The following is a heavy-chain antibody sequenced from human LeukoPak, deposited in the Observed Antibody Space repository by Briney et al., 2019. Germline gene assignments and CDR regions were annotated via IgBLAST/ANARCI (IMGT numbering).Heavy chain of an antibody. V-gene: IGHV4-59*08. J-gene: IGHJ3*02. CDR2: ISYSGST. Sequence: SETLSLTCTVSGGSISSYYWSWIRQPPGKGLEWIGYISYSGSTKYNPSLKSRVTISVDTSKNQFSLKLSSVTAADTAVYFCAGLGAIQADASDIWGQGTMVTVSS. D-gene: IGHD1-26*01. CDR1: GGSISSYY. CDR3: AGLGAIQADASDI.